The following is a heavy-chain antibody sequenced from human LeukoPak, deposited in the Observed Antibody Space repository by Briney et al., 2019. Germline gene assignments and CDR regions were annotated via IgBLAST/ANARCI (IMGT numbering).Heavy chain of an antibody. CDR2: ITPIFGTA. CDR3: ARNSGSYSSDYYYYGMDV. CDR1: GGTFSSYA. D-gene: IGHD1-26*01. J-gene: IGHJ6*02. Sequence: SVKVSCKASGGTFSSYAISWVRQAPGQGLEWMGGITPIFGTANYAQKFQGRVTITADESTSTAYMELSSLRSEDTAVYYCARNSGSYSSDYYYYGMDVWGQGTTVTVSS. V-gene: IGHV1-69*13.